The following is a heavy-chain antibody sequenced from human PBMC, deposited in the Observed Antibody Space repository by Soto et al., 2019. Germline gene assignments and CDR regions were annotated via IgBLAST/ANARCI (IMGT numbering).Heavy chain of an antibody. CDR2: IYYSGST. Sequence: PSETLSLTCTVSGGSISSGGYYWSWIRQHPGKGLEWIGYIYYSGSTYYNPSLKSRVTISVDTSKNQFSLKLSSVTAADTVLYYCASGSYYPNNWFDPWGQGTLVTVSS. CDR3: ASGSYYPNNWFDP. V-gene: IGHV4-31*03. D-gene: IGHD3-10*01. J-gene: IGHJ5*02. CDR1: GGSISSGGYY.